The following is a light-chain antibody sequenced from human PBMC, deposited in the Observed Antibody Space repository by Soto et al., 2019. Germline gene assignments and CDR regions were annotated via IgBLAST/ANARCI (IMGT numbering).Light chain of an antibody. CDR1: QSIDTY. CDR3: QHRSIWPVS. CDR2: DAS. Sequence: EIVLTQSPATLSSSPGERATLSCRASQSIDTYLAWYQQKPGQAPRLLIYDASDRATGIPARFSGSGSGTDFTLTISSLEPEDFGVYYCQHRSIWPVSFGQGTRLEI. V-gene: IGKV3-11*01. J-gene: IGKJ5*01.